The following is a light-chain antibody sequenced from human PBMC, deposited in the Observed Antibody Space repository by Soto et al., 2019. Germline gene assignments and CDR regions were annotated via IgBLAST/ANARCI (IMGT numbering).Light chain of an antibody. J-gene: IGKJ5*01. CDR3: LHYGGSPLT. Sequence: DIVLTQSPGPLSLSPGERATLSCRASQSVNSDYLVWFQQKPGQAPRLLIYGASTRTTGIPDRFSGSGSGTDFTLTIGRLEPGDFAVYYCLHYGGSPLTFGQGTRLEI. CDR2: GAS. V-gene: IGKV3-20*01. CDR1: QSVNSDY.